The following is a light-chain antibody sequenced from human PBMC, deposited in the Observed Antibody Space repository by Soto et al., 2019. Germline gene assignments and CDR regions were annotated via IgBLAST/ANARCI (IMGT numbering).Light chain of an antibody. J-gene: IGLJ1*01. V-gene: IGLV2-14*03. CDR1: SRDVGAYDY. CDR2: YVD. Sequence: QSALAQPASVAGSPGQSITISCTGTSRDVGAYDYVSWYLQYPDKAPQLLIYYVDHRPSGVSSRFSGSKSGNTASLTISGLQAEVEGAYYCCSYADGSIYFFGTGTKVTVL. CDR3: CSYADGSIYF.